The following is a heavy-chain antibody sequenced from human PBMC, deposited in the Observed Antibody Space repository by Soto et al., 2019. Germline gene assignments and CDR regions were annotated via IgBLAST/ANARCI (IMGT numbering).Heavy chain of an antibody. CDR2: IVVGSGNT. CDR3: AAASRNYYPAIYYYGMDA. CDR1: GFTFTSSA. Sequence: SVKVSCKASGFTFTSSAVQWVRQARGQRLEWIGWIVVGSGNTNYAQKFQERVTITRDMSTSTAYMELSSLRSEDTAVYYCAAASRNYYPAIYYYGMDAWGQGTTVTVSS. J-gene: IGHJ6*02. D-gene: IGHD3-10*01. V-gene: IGHV1-58*01.